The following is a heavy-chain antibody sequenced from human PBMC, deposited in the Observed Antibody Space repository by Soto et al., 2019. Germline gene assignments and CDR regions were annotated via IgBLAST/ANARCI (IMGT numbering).Heavy chain of an antibody. CDR3: ARSNTFGGVDLFDY. V-gene: IGHV4-34*01. J-gene: IGHJ4*02. Sequence: SETLSLTCAVDGGSFSGYYRSWIRQPPGKGLEWIGEINHSGSTNYNPSLKSRVTISVDTSKNQFSLKLSSVTAADTAVYYCARSNTFGGVDLFDYWGQGTLVTVSS. CDR1: GGSFSGYY. CDR2: INHSGST. D-gene: IGHD3-16*01.